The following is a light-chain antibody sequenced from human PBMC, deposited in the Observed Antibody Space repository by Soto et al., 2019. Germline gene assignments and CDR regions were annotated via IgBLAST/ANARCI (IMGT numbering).Light chain of an antibody. CDR1: QSVLLTSNNKNY. Sequence: DIVMTQSPDSLAVSLGERATINCKSSQSVLLTSNNKNYLAWYQQKPGQPPKLLIYWASTREFGVPDRFSGSGSGTDFTLTISSLQAEDVEVYYCQQYYSTPLTFGGGTKVDIK. CDR2: WAS. J-gene: IGKJ4*01. CDR3: QQYYSTPLT. V-gene: IGKV4-1*01.